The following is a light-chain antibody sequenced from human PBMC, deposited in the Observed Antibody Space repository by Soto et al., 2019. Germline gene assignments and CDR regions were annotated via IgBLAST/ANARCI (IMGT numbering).Light chain of an antibody. V-gene: IGKV1-39*01. CDR3: QQSYSTSRWT. Sequence: DIQMTQSPSSLSASVGDRVTITCRASQSISSYLNWYQQKPGKAPKLLIYAASSLQSGVPSRFSGSGSGTDFTLTISSLQPEDFETYYCQQSYSTSRWTFGHGTKVDIK. CDR1: QSISSY. CDR2: AAS. J-gene: IGKJ1*01.